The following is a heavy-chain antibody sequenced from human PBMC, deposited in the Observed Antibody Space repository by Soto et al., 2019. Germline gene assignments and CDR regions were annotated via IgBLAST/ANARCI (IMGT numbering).Heavy chain of an antibody. CDR3: AKDRIAVAGGASDY. D-gene: IGHD6-19*01. V-gene: IGHV3-23*01. CDR2: ISGSGGST. CDR1: GFTFSSYA. Sequence: EVQLLESGGGLVQPGGSLRLSCAASGFTFSSYAMSWVRQAPGKGLEWVSAISGSGGSTYYADSVKGRFTISRDNSKNPLYLQMTRLRAEDTAVYYCAKDRIAVAGGASDYWGQGTLVTVSS. J-gene: IGHJ4*02.